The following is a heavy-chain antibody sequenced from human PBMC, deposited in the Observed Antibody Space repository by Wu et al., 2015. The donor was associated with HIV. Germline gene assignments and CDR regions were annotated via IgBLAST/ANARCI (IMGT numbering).Heavy chain of an antibody. CDR1: GDGFTSYA. CDR2: INPLFGTT. D-gene: IGHD6-19*01. CDR3: AINTDAVATSLYSMGV. Sequence: QVLLLQSGAEVKKPGASVKVACKASGDGFTSYAVSWVRQAPGQGLEWMGGINPLFGTTKHTHKFQDRVTFTTDESKTTAYMELNSLRSDDSAVYYCAINTDAVATSLYSMGVWGQGTTVTVSS. J-gene: IGHJ6*02. V-gene: IGHV1-69*01.